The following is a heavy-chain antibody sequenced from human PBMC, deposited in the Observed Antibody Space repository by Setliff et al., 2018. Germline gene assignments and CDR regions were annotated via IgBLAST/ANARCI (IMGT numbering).Heavy chain of an antibody. V-gene: IGHV4-4*07. CDR2: IYIGGSA. D-gene: IGHD6-19*01. CDR3: AREQWLDPPGYYYMDV. CDR1: GGSISNNY. J-gene: IGHJ6*03. Sequence: SETLSLTCTVSGGSISNNYWNLIRQPPGKGLEWIGHIYIGGSANYNPSLKSRVTMSIDTSKNQFSLKLNSVTAADMAVYYCAREQWLDPPGYYYMDVWAKGTTVTVSS.